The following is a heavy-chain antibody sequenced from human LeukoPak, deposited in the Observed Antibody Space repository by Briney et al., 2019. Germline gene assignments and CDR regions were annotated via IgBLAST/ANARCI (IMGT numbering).Heavy chain of an antibody. V-gene: IGHV3-74*01. D-gene: IGHD1-7*01. Sequence: GGSLRLSCAASGFTLSDYWMNWVRQTPGKGPVWVPHISPDGRNIAYADSVKGRFTISRDSAKNTLYLQMNSLRVGDTAVYYCVRDGGGTTPYDSWGQGTLVTVSS. J-gene: IGHJ4*02. CDR3: VRDGGGTTPYDS. CDR2: ISPDGRNI. CDR1: GFTLSDYW.